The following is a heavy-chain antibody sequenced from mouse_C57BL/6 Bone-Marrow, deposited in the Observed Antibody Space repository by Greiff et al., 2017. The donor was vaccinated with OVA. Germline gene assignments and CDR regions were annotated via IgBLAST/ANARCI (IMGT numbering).Heavy chain of an antibody. CDR3: TLYGYDYAMDY. CDR1: GFNIKDDY. CDR2: IDPENGDT. V-gene: IGHV14-4*01. D-gene: IGHD2-2*01. J-gene: IGHJ4*01. Sequence: EVQLQQSGAELVRPGASVKLSCTASGFNIKDDYMHWVKQRPEQGLEWIGWIDPENGDTEYASKFQGKATITAETSSNTAYLQLSSLTSEDTAVYYCTLYGYDYAMDYWGQGTSVTVSS.